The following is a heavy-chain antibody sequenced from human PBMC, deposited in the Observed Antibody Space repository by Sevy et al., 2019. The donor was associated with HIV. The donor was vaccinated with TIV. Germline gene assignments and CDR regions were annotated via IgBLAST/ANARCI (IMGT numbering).Heavy chain of an antibody. J-gene: IGHJ4*02. CDR2: ISSSNNYI. D-gene: IGHD6-6*01. CDR1: GFTFSSYA. V-gene: IGHV3-21*01. Sequence: GGSLRLSCAASGFTFSSYAMHWVRQAPGKGLEWVSSISSSNNYIYYADSLKGRFTISRDNAKNSLYLQMNSLRAEDTAVYYCARDLREYSSSSKYYFDYWGQGILVTVSS. CDR3: ARDLREYSSSSKYYFDY.